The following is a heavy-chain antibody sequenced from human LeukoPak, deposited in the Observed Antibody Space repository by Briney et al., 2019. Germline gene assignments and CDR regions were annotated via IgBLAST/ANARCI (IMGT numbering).Heavy chain of an antibody. CDR3: ARELDSSGWYDY. D-gene: IGHD6-19*01. J-gene: IGHJ4*02. CDR2: ICHSGST. CDR1: GYSISSGYY. V-gene: IGHV4-38-2*02. Sequence: SETLSLTCTVSGYSISSGYYWGWIRQPPGKGLEWIGSICHSGSTYYNPSLKSRVTISVDTSKNQFSLKLSSVTAADTAVYYCARELDSSGWYDYWGQGTLVTVSS.